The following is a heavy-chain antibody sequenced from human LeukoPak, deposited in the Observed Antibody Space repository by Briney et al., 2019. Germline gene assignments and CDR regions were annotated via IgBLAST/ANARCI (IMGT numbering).Heavy chain of an antibody. CDR3: ARGYRGFTPGWFDD. J-gene: IGHJ4*02. Sequence: PSETLSLTCTVSGGSISSYYWSWLRQPPGKGLEWIGYVYNSGSTNYNPSLRSRVTISLDTSRNQFSLKLRSVTAADTAVYFCARGYRGFTPGWFDDWGQGTLVTVSS. D-gene: IGHD3-16*02. CDR2: VYNSGST. V-gene: IGHV4-59*01. CDR1: GGSISSYY.